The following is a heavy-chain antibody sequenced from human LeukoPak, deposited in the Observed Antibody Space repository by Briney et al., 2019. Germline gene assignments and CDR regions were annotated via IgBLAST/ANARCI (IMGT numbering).Heavy chain of an antibody. V-gene: IGHV4-39*01. D-gene: IGHD1-26*01. CDR2: IYYSGST. CDR1: GGYISSSSYY. J-gene: IGHJ3*02. Sequence: SETLSLTCTVSGGYISSSSYYWGWIRQPPGKGLEWIGSIYYSGSTYYNPSLKSRVTISVDTSKNQFSLKLSSVTAADTAVYYCARRESSGSYYERALGAFDIWGQGTMVTVSS. CDR3: ARRESSGSYYERALGAFDI.